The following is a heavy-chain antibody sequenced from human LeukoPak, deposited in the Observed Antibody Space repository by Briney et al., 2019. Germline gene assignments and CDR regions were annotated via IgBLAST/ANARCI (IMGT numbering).Heavy chain of an antibody. J-gene: IGHJ4*02. CDR2: IYYSRST. D-gene: IGHD3-3*01. CDR3: ARHGPLYDIWSAQFYFDY. V-gene: IGHV4-39*01. CDR1: GGSISRSSYY. Sequence: SETLSLTCSVSGGSISRSSYYWGWIRQPPGKGLEWIGSIYYSRSTYYNPSLKSRVTISVDTSKNQFSLTLSSVTAADTALYYCARHGPLYDIWSAQFYFDYWGQGTLVAVSS.